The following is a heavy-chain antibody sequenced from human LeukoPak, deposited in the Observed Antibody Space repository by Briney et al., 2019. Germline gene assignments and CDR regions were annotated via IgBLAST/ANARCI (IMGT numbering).Heavy chain of an antibody. Sequence: GGSLRLSCAASGFTFSSYSMNWVRQAPGKGLEWVSSISSSSSYIYYADSVKGRFTISRDNAKNSLYLQMNSLRAEGTAVYYCARDEEDSSGTFGFPDYWGQGTLVTVSS. CDR2: ISSSSSYI. D-gene: IGHD6-19*01. V-gene: IGHV3-21*01. J-gene: IGHJ4*02. CDR1: GFTFSSYS. CDR3: ARDEEDSSGTFGFPDY.